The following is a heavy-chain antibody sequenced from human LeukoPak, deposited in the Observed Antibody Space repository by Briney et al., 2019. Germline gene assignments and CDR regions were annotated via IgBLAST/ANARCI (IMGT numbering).Heavy chain of an antibody. V-gene: IGHV4-59*01. CDR3: ARQGGDYDLSYFQH. Sequence: SETLSLTCSVSGGSISSYHWSWIRQPPGKGLEWIGYIYYSGSTNYDPSLKSRVTISVDTSKNQFSLKLSSVTAADTAVYYCARQGGDYDLSYFQHWGQGTLVTVSS. CDR1: GGSISSYH. J-gene: IGHJ1*01. CDR2: IYYSGST. D-gene: IGHD4-17*01.